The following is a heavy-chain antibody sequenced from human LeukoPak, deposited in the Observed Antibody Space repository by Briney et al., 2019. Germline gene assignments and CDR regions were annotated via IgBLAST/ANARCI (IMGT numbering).Heavy chain of an antibody. D-gene: IGHD3-10*01. CDR3: ARGISAVRGVITN. CDR2: ISSNGGST. J-gene: IGHJ4*02. V-gene: IGHV3-64*01. Sequence: PGGSLRLSCAASGFTFSSYAMHWVRQAPGKGLEYVSAISSNGGSTYYANSVKGRFTISRDNSKNTLYLQMGSLRAEDMAVYYCARGISAVRGVITNWGQGTLVTVSS. CDR1: GFTFSSYA.